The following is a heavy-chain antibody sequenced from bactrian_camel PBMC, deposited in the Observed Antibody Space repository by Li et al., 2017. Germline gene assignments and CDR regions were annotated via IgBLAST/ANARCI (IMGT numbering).Heavy chain of an antibody. CDR1: EYTFSGSS. CDR3: AAARNFLLSDPPGGCNSQRWGY. V-gene: IGHV3S68*01. CDR2: IDGHDVS. Sequence: QVQLVESGGGSVQAGGSLRLSCAASEYTFSGSSMAWFRQAPGKEREGVANIDGHDVSRYAHSVKGRFTISQDEAANTLYLQMNSLKPEDTAVYYCAAARNFLLSDPPGGCNSQRWGYWGQGTQVTVS. J-gene: IGHJ6*01. D-gene: IGHD1*01.